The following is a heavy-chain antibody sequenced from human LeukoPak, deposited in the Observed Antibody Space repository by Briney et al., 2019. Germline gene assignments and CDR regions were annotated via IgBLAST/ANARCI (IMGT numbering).Heavy chain of an antibody. Sequence: GGSLKLSCAASGFTFSSYAMSWVRRAPGKGLEWVSAISGSGGSTYYADSVKGRFTISRDNSKNTLYLQMNSLRAEDTAVYYCAKGLGSDIVAHCFDYWGQGTLVTVSS. CDR1: GFTFSSYA. J-gene: IGHJ4*02. CDR3: AKGLGSDIVAHCFDY. CDR2: ISGSGGST. V-gene: IGHV3-23*01. D-gene: IGHD5-12*01.